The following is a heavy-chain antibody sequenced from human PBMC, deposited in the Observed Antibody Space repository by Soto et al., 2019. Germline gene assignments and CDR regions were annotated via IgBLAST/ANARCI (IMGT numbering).Heavy chain of an antibody. CDR1: GYSFTNNW. CDR3: ARAYCLPNSCYNWYFDY. Sequence: PGDSLKISCKGSGYSFTNNWISWVLQIPGKGLEWMGRIDPRDSYTNYSPSFQGHVTISVDKSDNTSYLQWNSLRASDSAMYFCARAYCLPNSCYNWYFDYWGRGTLVTVSS. D-gene: IGHD2-2*02. V-gene: IGHV5-10-1*01. CDR2: IDPRDSYT. J-gene: IGHJ4*01.